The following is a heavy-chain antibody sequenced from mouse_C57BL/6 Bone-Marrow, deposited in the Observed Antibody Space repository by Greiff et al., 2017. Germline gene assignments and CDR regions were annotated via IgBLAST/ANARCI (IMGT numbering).Heavy chain of an antibody. J-gene: IGHJ2*01. CDR1: GYAFSTYW. CDR2: IYPGDGDT. D-gene: IGHD4-1*01. CDR3: ARDWDYFDY. Sequence: VQLQQSGAELVKPGASVKISCKASGYAFSTYWMNWVKQRPGKGLEWIGQIYPGDGDTNYNGKFKGKATLTVAKSSSTAYMRLSSRTSEDSAIYCCARDWDYFDYGGEGTTLTVSS. V-gene: IGHV1-80*01.